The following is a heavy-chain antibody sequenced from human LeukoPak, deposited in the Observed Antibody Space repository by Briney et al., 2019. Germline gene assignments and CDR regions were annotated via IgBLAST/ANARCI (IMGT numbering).Heavy chain of an antibody. V-gene: IGHV4-4*07. CDR3: ARGRGSTSCLDY. CDR2: INTSGST. D-gene: IGHD2-2*01. Sequence: PSETLSLTCTVSGGSISNYYWSWIRQPAGKGLEWIGRINTSGSTDYNPSLKSRVTMSVDTAKNQFSLNLSSLTAADTAVYYCARGRGSTSCLDYWGQGTLVTVSS. CDR1: GGSISNYY. J-gene: IGHJ4*02.